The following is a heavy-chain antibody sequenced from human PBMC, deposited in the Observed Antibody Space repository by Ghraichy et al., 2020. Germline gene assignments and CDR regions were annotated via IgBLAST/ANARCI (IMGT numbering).Heavy chain of an antibody. D-gene: IGHD6-13*01. V-gene: IGHV3-23*01. CDR1: GFTFSSYA. J-gene: IGHJ4*02. CDR3: AKEDQYSSSWYEGFGGRSTYGGYDY. Sequence: GESLNITCAASGFTFSSYAMSWVHQAPGKGLEWVSAISGSGGSTYYADSVKGRFTISRDNSKNTLYLQMNSLRAEDTAVYYCAKEDQYSSSWYEGFGGRSTYGGYDYWGQGTLVTVSS. CDR2: ISGSGGST.